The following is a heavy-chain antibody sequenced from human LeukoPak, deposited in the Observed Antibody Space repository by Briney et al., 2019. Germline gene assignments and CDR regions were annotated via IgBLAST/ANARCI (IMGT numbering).Heavy chain of an antibody. V-gene: IGHV4-59*01. CDR1: GGSISSYY. CDR3: ARVGYSSSWYEYYYYGMDV. CDR2: IYYSGST. J-gene: IGHJ6*02. Sequence: SETLSLTCTVSGGSISSYYWSWIRQPPGKGLEWIGYIYYSGSTNYNPSLKSRVTISVDTSKNQFSLKLSSMTAADTAVYYCARVGYSSSWYEYYYYGMDVWGQGTTVTVSS. D-gene: IGHD6-13*01.